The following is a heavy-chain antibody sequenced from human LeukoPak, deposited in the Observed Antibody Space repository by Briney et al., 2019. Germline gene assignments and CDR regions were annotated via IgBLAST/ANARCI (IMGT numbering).Heavy chain of an antibody. V-gene: IGHV4-39*07. CDR2: IYYSGST. CDR1: GGSISSSSYY. Sequence: SETLSLTCTVSGGSISSSSYYWGWIRQPPGKGLEWIGSIYYSGSTYYNPSLKSRVTISVDTSKNQFSLKLSSVTAADTAVYYCARGGYDSSGYYYDIFDYWGQGTLVTVSS. J-gene: IGHJ4*02. CDR3: ARGGYDSSGYYYDIFDY. D-gene: IGHD3-22*01.